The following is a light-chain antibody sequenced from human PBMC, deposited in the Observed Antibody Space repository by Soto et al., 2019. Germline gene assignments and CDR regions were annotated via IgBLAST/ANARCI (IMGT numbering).Light chain of an antibody. CDR2: EVS. CDR3: LQTFQRPHT. CDR1: ESLLHSDGKTY. V-gene: IGKV2D-29*01. J-gene: IGKJ2*01. Sequence: DIVMTQTPLSLSVTPGQPASISCKSSESLLHSDGKTYLFWYLQRPGQPPHLLMNEVSYRFCGVQDRFIGSGSGTEFILKISRVEVEDVVIYYCLQTFQRPHTFGQGTNLEI.